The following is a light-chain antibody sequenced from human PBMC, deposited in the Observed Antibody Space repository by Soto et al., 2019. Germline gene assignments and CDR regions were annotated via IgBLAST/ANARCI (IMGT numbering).Light chain of an antibody. CDR2: GAS. J-gene: IGKJ3*01. Sequence: EIVLTQSPGTLSLSPGERATLSCRASQSVSSSYLAWYQQKPGQAPRLLIYGASSRATGIPDRFSGSGSGTDFTLTITRLEPEDFAVYPCQQYGNSPATFGPGTKVDIK. CDR3: QQYGNSPAT. CDR1: QSVSSSY. V-gene: IGKV3-20*01.